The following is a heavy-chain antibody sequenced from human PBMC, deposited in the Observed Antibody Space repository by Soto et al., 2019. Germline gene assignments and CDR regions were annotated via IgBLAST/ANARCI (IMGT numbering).Heavy chain of an antibody. CDR2: ISSGGDTV. CDR3: VRYCSSTLCNGVATRTFDY. Sequence: GGSLRLSCAASRFTFSTYEMHWLRQAPGKGLEWVSYISSGGDTVHYADSVKGRFTISRDNTRNSLYLQMNSLRDEDTALYYCVRYCSSTLCNGVATRTFDYWGPGTLLTVSS. D-gene: IGHD2-2*01. J-gene: IGHJ4*02. V-gene: IGHV3-48*03. CDR1: RFTFSTYE.